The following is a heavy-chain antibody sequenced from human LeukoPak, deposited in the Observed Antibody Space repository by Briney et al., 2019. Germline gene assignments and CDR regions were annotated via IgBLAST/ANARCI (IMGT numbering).Heavy chain of an antibody. D-gene: IGHD3-22*01. CDR1: GFTFTNYG. J-gene: IGHJ4*02. CDR2: ISSSGGI. Sequence: GGSLRLSCAASGFTFTNYGMSWVRQAPGKGLEWVSVISSSGGINYADSVKGRFTVSRDNSKNTLYLQMNSLRAEDTAVYYCAKLLYYYDSSQPYWGQGTLVTVSS. V-gene: IGHV3-23*01. CDR3: AKLLYYYDSSQPY.